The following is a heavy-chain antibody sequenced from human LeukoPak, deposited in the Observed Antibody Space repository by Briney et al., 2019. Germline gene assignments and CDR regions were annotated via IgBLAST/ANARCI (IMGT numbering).Heavy chain of an antibody. V-gene: IGHV1-2*02. J-gene: IGHJ6*03. Sequence: ASVKVSCKASGYTFTGYYMHWVRQAPGQGLEWMGWINPNSGGTNYAQKFQGRVTMTRDTSISTAYMELSRLRSDDTAVYYCARDRMTTVTTRYYYMDVWGKGTTVTVSS. CDR1: GYTFTGYY. CDR2: INPNSGGT. D-gene: IGHD4-11*01. CDR3: ARDRMTTVTTRYYYMDV.